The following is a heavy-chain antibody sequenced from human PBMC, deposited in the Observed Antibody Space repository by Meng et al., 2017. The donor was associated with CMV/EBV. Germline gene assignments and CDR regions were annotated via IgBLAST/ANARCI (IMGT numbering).Heavy chain of an antibody. V-gene: IGHV4-61*02. CDR1: GGSISSGSYY. Sequence: QVQLHELRPGLVRPSKTLSLTCTVSGGSISSGSYYWSWIRQPAGKGLEWIGRIYTSGSTNYNPSLKSRVTISVDTSKNQFSLKLSSVTAADTAVYYCAREAFKVLFFPFDPWGQGTLVTVSS. D-gene: IGHD1-1*01. CDR3: AREAFKVLFFPFDP. CDR2: IYTSGST. J-gene: IGHJ5*02.